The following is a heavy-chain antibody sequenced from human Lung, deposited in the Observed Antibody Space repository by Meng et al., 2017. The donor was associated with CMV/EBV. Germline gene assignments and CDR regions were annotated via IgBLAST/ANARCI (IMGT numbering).Heavy chain of an antibody. D-gene: IGHD1-20*01. V-gene: IGHV1-8*03. CDR2: MNPNSGNT. Sequence: YTFTKYDSNWVRQAPGQGLEWMGWMNPNSGNTGYAQKFQGRVTITRDTSIGTAYMELSSLRSEDTAVYYCARMSYDWDDQESNWFDPWGQGTLVTVSS. CDR1: YTFTKYD. CDR3: ARMSYDWDDQESNWFDP. J-gene: IGHJ5*02.